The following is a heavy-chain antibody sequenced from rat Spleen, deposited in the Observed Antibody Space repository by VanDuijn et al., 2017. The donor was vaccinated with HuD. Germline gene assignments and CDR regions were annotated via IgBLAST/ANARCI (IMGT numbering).Heavy chain of an antibody. J-gene: IGHJ2*01. CDR1: GFSFSSNW. CDR2: ISNTGGST. D-gene: IGHD1-9*01. CDR3: ARRHYGYTDYFDY. V-gene: IGHV5-31*01. Sequence: EVQLVESGGGLVQPGSPLKLSCAASGFSFSSNWLNWIRQAPGKGLEWVASISNTGGSTYYTDSVKGRFTISRDNAKSTLSLQMDSLRSEDTATYYCARRHYGYTDYFDYWGQGVMVTVSS.